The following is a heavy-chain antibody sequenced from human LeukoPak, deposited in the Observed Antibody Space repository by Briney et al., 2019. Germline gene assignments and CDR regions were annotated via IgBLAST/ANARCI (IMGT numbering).Heavy chain of an antibody. Sequence: GSSVKVSCKASGGTFSNYAISWVRQAPGQGPEWMGGIIPLFRTANYAQKFQGRVTITANRSTNTAFMELSSLRSEDTAMYYCATNYEILSGYPKNYYFHIWGQGTMVTVSS. CDR3: ATNYEILSGYPKNYYFHI. V-gene: IGHV1-69*06. CDR1: GGTFSNYA. D-gene: IGHD3-9*01. CDR2: IIPLFRTA. J-gene: IGHJ3*02.